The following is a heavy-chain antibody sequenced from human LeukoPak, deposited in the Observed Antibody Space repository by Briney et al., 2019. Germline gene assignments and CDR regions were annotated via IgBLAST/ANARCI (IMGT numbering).Heavy chain of an antibody. V-gene: IGHV4-39*01. J-gene: IGHJ4*02. CDR3: ARGPTVTTDF. D-gene: IGHD4-11*01. Sequence: SETLSLTCTVSGVSLSISSHYWARFRQPPGKGLEWIGSIYGTTKTYYNPSLKSRVTISVDTSKNQFSLNLSSLSAADTAVYYCARGPTVTTDFWGQGTLVTVSS. CDR2: IYGTTKT. CDR1: GVSLSISSHY.